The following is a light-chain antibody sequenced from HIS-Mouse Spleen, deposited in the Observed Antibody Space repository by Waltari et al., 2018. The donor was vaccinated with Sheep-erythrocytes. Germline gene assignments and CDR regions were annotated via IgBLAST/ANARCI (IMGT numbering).Light chain of an antibody. CDR1: SSNIGSNP. CDR2: STN. V-gene: IGLV1-44*01. CDR3: AAWDDSLNGVV. Sequence: QSVLTQPPSASGTPGQRVPIPCSGLSSNIGSNPVNWYQQPPGTAPKLLIYSTNQRPSGVPDRFSGSKSGTSASLAISGLQSEDEADYYCAAWDDSLNGVVFGGGTKLTVL. J-gene: IGLJ2*01.